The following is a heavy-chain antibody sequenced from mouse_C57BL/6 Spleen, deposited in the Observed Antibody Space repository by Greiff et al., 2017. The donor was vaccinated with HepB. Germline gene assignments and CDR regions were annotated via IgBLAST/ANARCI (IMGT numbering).Heavy chain of an antibody. D-gene: IGHD2-5*01. CDR2: IDPSDSYT. V-gene: IGHV1-50*01. CDR1: GYTFTSYW. J-gene: IGHJ2*01. Sequence: QVQLQQPGAELVKPGASVKLSCKASGYTFTSYWMRWVKQRPGQGLEWIGEIDPSDSYTNYNQKFKGKATLTVDTSSSTAYMQLSSLTSEDSAVYYCARSYSNYVLYFDYWGQGTTLTVSS. CDR3: ARSYSNYVLYFDY.